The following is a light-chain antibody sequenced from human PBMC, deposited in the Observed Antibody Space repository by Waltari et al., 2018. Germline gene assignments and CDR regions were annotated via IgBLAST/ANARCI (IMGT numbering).Light chain of an antibody. J-gene: IGLJ2*01. Sequence: QSALTQPASVSGSPGQSITISCTGPSRAVGGSNLVSWYQQHPGKAPKFIIYEVTKRPSGVSNRFSGSKSGNTASLTISGLQAEDEADYYCCSFAGSATSVVFGGGTKLTVL. CDR3: CSFAGSATSVV. V-gene: IGLV2-23*02. CDR1: SRAVGGSNL. CDR2: EVT.